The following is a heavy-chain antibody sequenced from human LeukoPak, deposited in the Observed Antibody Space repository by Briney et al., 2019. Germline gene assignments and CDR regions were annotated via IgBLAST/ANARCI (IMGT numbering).Heavy chain of an antibody. CDR2: IYTSGST. CDR1: GGSISSYY. D-gene: IGHD2-15*01. Sequence: PSETLSLTCTVSGGSISSYYWSWIRQPAGKGLEWIGRIYTSGSTNYNPSLKSRVTISVDTSKNQFSLKLSSVTAADTAVYYCARADCSGGSCWGPFDYWGQGTLVTVSS. V-gene: IGHV4-4*07. J-gene: IGHJ4*02. CDR3: ARADCSGGSCWGPFDY.